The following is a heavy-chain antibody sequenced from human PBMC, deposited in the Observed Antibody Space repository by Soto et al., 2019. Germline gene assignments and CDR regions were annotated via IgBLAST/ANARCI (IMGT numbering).Heavy chain of an antibody. CDR3: ARALCDSRGHGAGWYFDL. CDR1: GYTFTSYG. Sequence: QVQLVQSGAEVKKPGASVKVSCKASGYTFTSYGISWVRQAPGQGLEWMGWISAYNGNTNYAQKLQGRVTMTTDTSTVTAYMELRSLRSDDAAVYYCARALCDSRGHGAGWYFDLWGRGTLVTVSS. J-gene: IGHJ2*01. V-gene: IGHV1-18*01. D-gene: IGHD3-22*01. CDR2: ISAYNGNT.